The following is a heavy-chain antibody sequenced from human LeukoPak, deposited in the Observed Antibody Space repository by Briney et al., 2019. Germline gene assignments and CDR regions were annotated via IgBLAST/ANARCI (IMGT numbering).Heavy chain of an antibody. CDR3: ARPRALSGHRGAFDI. D-gene: IGHD5/OR15-5a*01. CDR1: GDSISNHIYY. V-gene: IGHV4-39*01. Sequence: PSETLSLTCAGSGDSISNHIYYWDWIRQTPGKGLEWIGAVYYTGNAYYNPSLKSRVTLSVDTSDNRFSLHLSSVNAADTAIYYCARPRALSGHRGAFDIWGQGTLVTVSS. J-gene: IGHJ3*02. CDR2: VYYTGNA.